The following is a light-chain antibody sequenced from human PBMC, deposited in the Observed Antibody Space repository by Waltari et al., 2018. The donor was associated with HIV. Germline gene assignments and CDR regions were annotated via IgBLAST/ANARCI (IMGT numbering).Light chain of an antibody. CDR2: DAS. CDR1: QSVSSY. CDR3: QQRSNWPPGYT. Sequence: EMLLTNSQATLSLSQGKKPTPPCRASQSVSSYLAWYQQKPGQAPRLLIYDASNRATGIPARFSGSGSGTDFTLTISSLEPEDFAVYYCQQRSNWPPGYTFGQGTKLEIK. V-gene: IGKV3-11*01. J-gene: IGKJ2*01.